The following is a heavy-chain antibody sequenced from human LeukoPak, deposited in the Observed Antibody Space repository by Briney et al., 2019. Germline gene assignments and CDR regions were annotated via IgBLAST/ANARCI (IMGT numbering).Heavy chain of an antibody. J-gene: IGHJ6*02. CDR2: IYNSGST. CDR1: GGSISSYH. Sequence: SETLSLTCIVSGGSISSYHWSWIRQPPGKGLEWIGYIYNSGSTDYNPSLKSRVTMSVDTSKNQFSLKLSSVTAADTAVYYCARHAKIAAAGSYYYYGMDVWGQGTTVTVSS. V-gene: IGHV4-59*08. D-gene: IGHD6-13*01. CDR3: ARHAKIAAAGSYYYYGMDV.